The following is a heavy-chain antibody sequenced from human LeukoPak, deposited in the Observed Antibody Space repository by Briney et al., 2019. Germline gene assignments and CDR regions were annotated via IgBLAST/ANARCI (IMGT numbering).Heavy chain of an antibody. V-gene: IGHV1-2*02. J-gene: IGHJ4*02. D-gene: IGHD3-3*01. CDR2: INPNSGGT. CDR1: GYTFTGYY. Sequence: GASVKVSCKASGYTFTGYYMHWVRQAPGQGLEWMGWINPNSGGTNYAQKFQGRFTMTRDTSISTAYMELSRLRSDDTAVYYCARVHYDFWSGYLSYWGQGTLVTVSS. CDR3: ARVHYDFWSGYLSY.